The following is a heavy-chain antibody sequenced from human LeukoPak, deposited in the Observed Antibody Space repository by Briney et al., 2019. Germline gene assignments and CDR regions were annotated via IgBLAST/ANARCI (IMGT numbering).Heavy chain of an antibody. CDR1: GFTFDDYG. Sequence: GGSLRLSCAASGFTFDDYGMSWVRQAPGKGLEWVSGINWNGGSTGYADSVKGRFTISRDNAKNSLYLQMNNLRPEDTAVYYCARESLRAAPTYWGQGTLVTVSS. J-gene: IGHJ4*02. CDR2: INWNGGST. D-gene: IGHD3-10*01. V-gene: IGHV3-20*04. CDR3: ARESLRAAPTY.